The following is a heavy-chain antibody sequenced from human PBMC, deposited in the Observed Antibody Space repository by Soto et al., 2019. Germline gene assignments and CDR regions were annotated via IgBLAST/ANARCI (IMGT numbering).Heavy chain of an antibody. D-gene: IGHD3-22*01. CDR3: ARGYHSSGRASNWFHP. CDR1: GYTFTSYA. V-gene: IGHV1-3*01. CDR2: INAGNGNT. J-gene: IGHJ5*02. Sequence: ASVKVSCKASGYTFTSYAMHWVRQAPGQRLEWMGWINAGNGNTKYSQKFQGRVTITRDTSASTAYMELSSLRSEDTAVYYCARGYHSSGRASNWFHPWGQGTLVTVSS.